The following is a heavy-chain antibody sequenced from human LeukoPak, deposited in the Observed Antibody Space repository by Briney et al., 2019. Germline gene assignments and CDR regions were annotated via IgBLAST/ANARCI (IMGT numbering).Heavy chain of an antibody. CDR3: ARTKMYRDSSGYYFDY. Sequence: SETLSLTCAVSGYSISSGYYRGWIRQPPGKGLEWIGSIYHSGSTYYNPSLKSRVTISVDTSKNQFSLKLSSVTAADTAVYYCARTKMYRDSSGYYFDYWGQGTLVNVSS. V-gene: IGHV4-38-2*01. CDR1: GYSISSGYY. D-gene: IGHD3-22*01. CDR2: IYHSGST. J-gene: IGHJ4*02.